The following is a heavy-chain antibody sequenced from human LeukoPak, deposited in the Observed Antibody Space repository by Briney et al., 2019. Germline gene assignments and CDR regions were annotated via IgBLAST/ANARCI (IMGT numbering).Heavy chain of an antibody. CDR2: IIPIFGTA. J-gene: IGHJ6*03. D-gene: IGHD6-13*01. V-gene: IGHV1-69*06. Sequence: SVRVSSTASGGTFSTYAISWVRQAPGHGLEWMGGIIPIFGTANYAQKFQSRVTITADKSTSTAYMELSSLRSEDTAVYYCARGGDSSSYYYYMDVWGKGTTVTASS. CDR3: ARGGDSSSYYYYMDV. CDR1: GGTFSTYA.